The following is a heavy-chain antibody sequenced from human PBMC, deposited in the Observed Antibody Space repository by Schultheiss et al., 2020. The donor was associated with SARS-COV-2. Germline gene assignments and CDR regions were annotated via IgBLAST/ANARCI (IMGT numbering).Heavy chain of an antibody. CDR2: IYYSGST. CDR1: GGSISSYY. CDR3: ARQGSSGYFYFQH. V-gene: IGHV4-59*08. Sequence: SETLSLTCTVSGGSISSYYWSWIRQPPGKGLEWIGYIYYSGSTNYNPSLKSRVTISVDTSKNQFSLKLSSVTAADTAVYYCARQGSSGYFYFQHWGQGTLVTVSS. D-gene: IGHD3-22*01. J-gene: IGHJ1*01.